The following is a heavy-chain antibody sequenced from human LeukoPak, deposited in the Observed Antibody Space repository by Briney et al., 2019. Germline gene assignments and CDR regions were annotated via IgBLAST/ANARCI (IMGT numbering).Heavy chain of an antibody. J-gene: IGHJ4*02. CDR3: AKSGGYGLIDY. V-gene: IGHV4-61*02. CDR1: GGSISSAAYY. CDR2: IYISGST. D-gene: IGHD1-26*01. Sequence: PSETLSLTCTVSGGSISSAAYYWSWLRQPAGKGLEWIARIYISGSTNYNPSLKSRVTMSVDTSKNQFSLRLNSVTAADTAMYYCAKSGGYGLIDYWGQGTLVTVSS.